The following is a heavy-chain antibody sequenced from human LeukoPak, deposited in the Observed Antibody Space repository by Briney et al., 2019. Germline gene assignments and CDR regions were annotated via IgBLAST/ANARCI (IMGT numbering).Heavy chain of an antibody. CDR3: VRGGLQGFF. CDR2: ISSDGSTT. D-gene: IGHD4-11*01. CDR1: GFTFNSYW. J-gene: IGHJ4*02. Sequence: GGSLRLSCAASGFTFNSYWMHWVRQVPGKGLVWVSCISSDGSTTTYAGSVEGRFTISRDNAKNTLFLQMNSLRAEDTAVYYCVRGGLQGFFWGQGTLVTVSS. V-gene: IGHV3-74*01.